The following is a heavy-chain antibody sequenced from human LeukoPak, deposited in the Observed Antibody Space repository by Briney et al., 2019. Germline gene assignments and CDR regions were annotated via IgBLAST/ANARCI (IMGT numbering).Heavy chain of an antibody. Sequence: GGSLRLSCAASGFTFSSYGMHWVRQAPGKGPEWVAVIWYDGSNKYYADSVKGRFTISRDNSKNTLYLQMNSLRAEDTAVYYCARDEVEYYDFWSGYTFDYWGQGTLVTVSS. CDR3: ARDEVEYYDFWSGYTFDY. CDR2: IWYDGSNK. CDR1: GFTFSSYG. D-gene: IGHD3-3*01. V-gene: IGHV3-33*01. J-gene: IGHJ4*02.